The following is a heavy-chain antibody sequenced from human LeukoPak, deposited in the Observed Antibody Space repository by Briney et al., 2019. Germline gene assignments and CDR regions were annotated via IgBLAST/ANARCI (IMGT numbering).Heavy chain of an antibody. J-gene: IGHJ6*02. CDR2: INHSGST. D-gene: IGHD2-2*01. Sequence: PSETLSLTCAVYGGSFSGYYWSWIRQPPGKGLEWIGEINHSGSTSYNPSLKSRVTISVDTSKNQFSLKLSSVTAADTAVYYCASSYCSSTSCYGPVWGQGTTVTVSS. CDR1: GGSFSGYY. V-gene: IGHV4-34*01. CDR3: ASSYCSSTSCYGPV.